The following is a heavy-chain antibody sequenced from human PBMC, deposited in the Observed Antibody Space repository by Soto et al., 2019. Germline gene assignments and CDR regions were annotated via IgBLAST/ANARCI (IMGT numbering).Heavy chain of an antibody. D-gene: IGHD6-13*01. J-gene: IGHJ4*02. CDR1: GCSISSGGYS. Sequence: QLQLQESGSGLVKPSQTLSLTCAVSGCSISSGGYSWSRIRQPPGKGLEWIGYIYHSGSTYYNPSLNRRVTISVDRSKNQFSLKLSSVTAADTAVYYCARGRRGSSWYVDYWGQGTLVTVSS. V-gene: IGHV4-30-2*01. CDR2: IYHSGST. CDR3: ARGRRGSSWYVDY.